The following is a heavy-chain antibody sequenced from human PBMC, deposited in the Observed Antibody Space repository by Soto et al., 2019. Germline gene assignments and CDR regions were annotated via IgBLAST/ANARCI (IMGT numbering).Heavy chain of an antibody. Sequence: QVQLVQSGAEVKKPGASVKVSCEASGYTFTSYTIHWVRQAPGQRLECMGWIDAGNGITKYSQKFQGRVTITRDTSASTAYMELNSLRSEDTALYSCARWRGAFDYWGQGTLVTVSS. D-gene: IGHD1-26*01. CDR3: ARWRGAFDY. J-gene: IGHJ4*02. V-gene: IGHV1-3*01. CDR1: GYTFTSYT. CDR2: IDAGNGIT.